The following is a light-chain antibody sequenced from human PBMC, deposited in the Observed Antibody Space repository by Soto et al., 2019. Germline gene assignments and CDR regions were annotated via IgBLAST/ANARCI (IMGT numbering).Light chain of an antibody. J-gene: IGKJ1*01. CDR1: QSVSSS. CDR2: GAS. CDR3: QQYNNWRT. Sequence: EFVLTQSPGTLSLSAGERATLSCRASQSVSSSLAWYQQKPGQAPRLLIYGASTRATGIPARFSGSGSGTEFTLTISSLQSEDFAVYYCQQYNNWRTFGQGTKVDIK. V-gene: IGKV3-15*01.